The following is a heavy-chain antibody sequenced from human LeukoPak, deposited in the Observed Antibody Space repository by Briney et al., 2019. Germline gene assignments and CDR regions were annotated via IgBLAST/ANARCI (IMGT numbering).Heavy chain of an antibody. Sequence: PSETLSLTCTVSGGSISTHHWSWIRQPPGKGLEWIGHSGGTKYNPSLGGRAIISEDTSKNQFSLRLTSVTAADTAVYFCAVYFEGQGGRGSWGQGTQVTVSS. CDR1: GGSISTHH. V-gene: IGHV4-4*09. D-gene: IGHD3-16*01. CDR3: AVYFEGQGGRGS. J-gene: IGHJ4*02. CDR2: SGGT.